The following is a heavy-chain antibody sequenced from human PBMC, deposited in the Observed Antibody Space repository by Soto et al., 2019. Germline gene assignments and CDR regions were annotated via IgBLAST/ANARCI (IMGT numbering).Heavy chain of an antibody. CDR3: ARRYGGNFDY. CDR2: ILYSGST. J-gene: IGHJ4*02. Sequence: QVQLQESGPGLVKPSETLSLTCTVSGGSISSYYWSWIRQPPGKGLEWIGYILYSGSTNYNPSLXSXVXIXLDTSKNQFSLKLSSVTAADTAVYYCARRYGGNFDYWGQGTLVTVSS. D-gene: IGHD3-16*01. CDR1: GGSISSYY. V-gene: IGHV4-59*01.